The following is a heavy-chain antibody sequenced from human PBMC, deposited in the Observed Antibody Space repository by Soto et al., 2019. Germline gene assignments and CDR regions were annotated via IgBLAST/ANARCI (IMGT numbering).Heavy chain of an antibody. V-gene: IGHV3-21*01. D-gene: IGHD2-15*01. CDR1: GFTFSSYS. Sequence: GGSLRLSCAASGFTFSSYSMNWVRQAPGKGLEWVSSISSSSSYIYYADSVKGRFTISRDNAKNSLYLQMNSLRGEDTAVYYCARQHCSGGSCYTCYYYGMDVWGQSTSVTVSS. CDR2: ISSSSSYI. CDR3: ARQHCSGGSCYTCYYYGMDV. J-gene: IGHJ6*02.